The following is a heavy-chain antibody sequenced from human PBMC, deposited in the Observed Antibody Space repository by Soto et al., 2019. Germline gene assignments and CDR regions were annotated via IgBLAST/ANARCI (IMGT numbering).Heavy chain of an antibody. J-gene: IGHJ6*02. CDR2: ISGSGGST. Sequence: PGGSLRLSCAASGFTFSSYAMSWVRQAPGKGLEWVSAISGSGGSTYYADSVKGRFTISRDNSKNTLYLQMNSLRAEDTAVYYCAKKGSVYDKIPGWGMDVWGQGTTVTVSS. CDR1: GFTFSSYA. D-gene: IGHD5-12*01. V-gene: IGHV3-23*01. CDR3: AKKGSVYDKIPGWGMDV.